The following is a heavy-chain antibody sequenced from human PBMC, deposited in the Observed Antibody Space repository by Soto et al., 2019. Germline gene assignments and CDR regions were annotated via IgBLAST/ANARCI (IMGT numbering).Heavy chain of an antibody. V-gene: IGHV1-18*01. CDR3: ARGRYGDY. Sequence: QVHLVQSGAEVKKPGASVKVSCKGSGYAFTTYGITWVRQAPGQGLEWVGWISAHTGNTNYAQKLPGRVTVTRAPSTSTAYMELRSLRSDDTAVYYCARGRYGDYWGQGALVTVSS. D-gene: IGHD1-1*01. CDR2: ISAHTGNT. CDR1: GYAFTTYG. J-gene: IGHJ4*02.